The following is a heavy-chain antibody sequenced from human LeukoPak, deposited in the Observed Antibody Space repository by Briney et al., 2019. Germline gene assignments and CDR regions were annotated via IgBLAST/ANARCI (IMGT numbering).Heavy chain of an antibody. CDR1: GYTFTSYG. CDR2: ISAYNGNT. CDR3: ATKNRVLRYGFYNWFDP. V-gene: IGHV1-18*01. Sequence: ASVKVSCKASGYTFTSYGISWVRQAPGQGLEWMGWISAYNGNTNYAQKFQGRVTITADESTSTAYMELSSLRSEDTAVYYCATKNRVLRYGFYNWFDPWGQGTLVTVSS. J-gene: IGHJ5*02. D-gene: IGHD3-9*01.